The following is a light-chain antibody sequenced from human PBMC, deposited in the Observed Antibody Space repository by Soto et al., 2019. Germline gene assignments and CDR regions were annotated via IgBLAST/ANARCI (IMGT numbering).Light chain of an antibody. CDR1: SSDVGGYNY. CDR2: EVN. Sequence: QSALTQPASVSGSPGQSITISCTGTSSDVGGYNYVSWYQQYPGKAPKLMIYEVNNRPSGVSNRFSGSKSGNTASPTISGLQAEDEADYYCSSYTSSSTPVFGTGTKLTVL. J-gene: IGLJ1*01. V-gene: IGLV2-14*01. CDR3: SSYTSSSTPV.